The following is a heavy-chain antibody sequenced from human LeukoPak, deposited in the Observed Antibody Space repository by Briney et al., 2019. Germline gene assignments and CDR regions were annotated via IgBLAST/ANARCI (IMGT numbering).Heavy chain of an antibody. CDR2: ISGSASTI. Sequence: GGSLRLSCAASGFTFSDYYMSWIRQAPGKGLEWISYISGSASTIYYADSVKGRFTISRDNARNSLYLQMNSLRADDTAVYYCAKDLGVRGVGGFDYWGQGTLVTVSS. CDR1: GFTFSDYY. CDR3: AKDLGVRGVGGFDY. V-gene: IGHV3-11*04. J-gene: IGHJ4*02. D-gene: IGHD3-10*01.